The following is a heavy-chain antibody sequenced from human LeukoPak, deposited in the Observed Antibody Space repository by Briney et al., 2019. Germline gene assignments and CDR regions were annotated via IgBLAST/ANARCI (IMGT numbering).Heavy chain of an antibody. V-gene: IGHV4-39*01. D-gene: IGHD5-24*01. CDR1: GGSISSSSYY. Sequence: PSETPSLTCTVSGGSISSSSYYWGWIRQPPGKGLEWIGSIYYSGSNYYNPSLKSRVTISVDTSKNQFSLKLSSVTAADTAVYYCARPGDGYNPWGQGTLVTVSS. CDR2: IYYSGSN. J-gene: IGHJ5*02. CDR3: ARPGDGYNP.